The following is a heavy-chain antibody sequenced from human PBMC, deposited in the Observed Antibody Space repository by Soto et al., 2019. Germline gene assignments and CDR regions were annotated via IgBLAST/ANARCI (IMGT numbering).Heavy chain of an antibody. J-gene: IGHJ4*02. V-gene: IGHV1-18*01. Sequence: QVQLVQSGAEVKKPGASVKVSCKASGYTFASYAISWMRQAPGQGLEWMGWISAYNGNTNYAQKLQGRVTMATDAASSTAYMELRSVRSDDTAVYDCARDPPPPDYWGLGTLVTVSS. CDR2: ISAYNGNT. CDR3: ARDPPPPDY. CDR1: GYTFASYA.